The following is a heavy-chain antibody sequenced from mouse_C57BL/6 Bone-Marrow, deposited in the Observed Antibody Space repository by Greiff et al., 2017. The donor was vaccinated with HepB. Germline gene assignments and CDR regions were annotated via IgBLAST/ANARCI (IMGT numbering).Heavy chain of an antibody. V-gene: IGHV1-81*01. J-gene: IGHJ4*01. Sequence: QVQLKESGAELARPGASVKLSCKASGYTFTSYGISWVKQRTGQGLEWIGEIYPRSGNTYYNEKFKGKATLTADKSSSTAYMELRSLTSEDSAVYFCARFTVRYYAMDYWGQGTSVTVSS. CDR1: GYTFTSYG. D-gene: IGHD1-1*01. CDR2: IYPRSGNT. CDR3: ARFTVRYYAMDY.